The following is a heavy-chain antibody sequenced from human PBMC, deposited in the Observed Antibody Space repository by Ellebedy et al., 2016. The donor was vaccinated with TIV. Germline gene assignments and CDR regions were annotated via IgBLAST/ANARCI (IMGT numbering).Heavy chain of an antibody. D-gene: IGHD5-12*01. CDR1: GDSITRSSSY. Sequence: SETLSLTCTVYGDSITRSSSYWGWIRQPPGKGLEWIGSIYYSGTTKYNPSLKSRVTISVDTSRNQFSLKLSSVTAADTAVYYCARLKAVRDISMYNYFDSWGQGTLVTVSA. CDR3: ARLKAVRDISMYNYFDS. V-gene: IGHV4-39*07. CDR2: IYYSGTT. J-gene: IGHJ5*01.